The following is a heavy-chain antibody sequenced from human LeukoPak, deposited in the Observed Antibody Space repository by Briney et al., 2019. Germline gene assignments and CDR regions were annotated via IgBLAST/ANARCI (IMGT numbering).Heavy chain of an antibody. CDR3: AREIVVVPSAMEFDP. D-gene: IGHD2-2*01. V-gene: IGHV1-46*01. CDR1: GYTFTTYY. Sequence: GASVKVSCKASGYTFTTYYIHWERQAPGQGLEWMGVINPSGGSTSFAQKFQARLTMTRDTSTSTVYMELRGLSSEDTAVYYCAREIVVVPSAMEFDPRGQGTLVTVSS. J-gene: IGHJ5*02. CDR2: INPSGGST.